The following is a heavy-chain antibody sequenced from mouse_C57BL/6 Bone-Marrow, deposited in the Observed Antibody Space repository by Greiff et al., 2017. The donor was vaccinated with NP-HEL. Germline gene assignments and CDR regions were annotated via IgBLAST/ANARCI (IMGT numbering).Heavy chain of an antibody. D-gene: IGHD1-1*01. Sequence: VKLMESGAELARPGASVKLSCKASGYTFTSYGISWVKQRTGQGLEWIGEIYPRSGNTDYNEKFKGKATMTADKSSSTAYMELRSLTSEDSAVYFCAKISYGSSWYFDVWGTGTTVTVSS. CDR3: AKISYGSSWYFDV. J-gene: IGHJ1*03. CDR2: IYPRSGNT. CDR1: GYTFTSYG. V-gene: IGHV1-81*01.